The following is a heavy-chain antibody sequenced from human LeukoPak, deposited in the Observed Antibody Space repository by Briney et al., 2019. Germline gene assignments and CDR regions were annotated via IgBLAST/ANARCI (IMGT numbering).Heavy chain of an antibody. CDR3: AKDRSRVGATTAFDI. J-gene: IGHJ3*02. V-gene: IGHV3-23*01. CDR1: GFTFSSYA. Sequence: GGSLRLSCAASGFTFSSYAMSGVRQAPGKGLEWVSAISGSGGSTYYADSVKGRFTISRDNSKNTLYLQMNSLRAEDTAVYYCAKDRSRVGATTAFDIWGQGTMVTVSS. CDR2: ISGSGGST. D-gene: IGHD1-26*01.